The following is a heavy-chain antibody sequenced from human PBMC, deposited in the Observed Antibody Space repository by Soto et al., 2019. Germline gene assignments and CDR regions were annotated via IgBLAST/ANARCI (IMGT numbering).Heavy chain of an antibody. Sequence: GGSLRLSCAASGFTFTRYSMNWVRQAPGKGLEWVSSISSTTNYIYYGDSMKGRFTISRDNAKNSLYLEMNSLRAEDTAVYYCARESEDLTSNFDYWGQGTLVTVPS. J-gene: IGHJ4*02. CDR2: ISSTTNYI. CDR3: ARESEDLTSNFDY. V-gene: IGHV3-21*06. CDR1: GFTFTRYS.